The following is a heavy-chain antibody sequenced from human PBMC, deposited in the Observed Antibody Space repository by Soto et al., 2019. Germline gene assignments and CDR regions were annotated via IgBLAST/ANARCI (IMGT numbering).Heavy chain of an antibody. V-gene: IGHV4-31*03. Sequence: QVQLQESGPGLVKPSQTLSLTCTVSGGSISSGGYYWSWIRQHPGKGLEWIGYIYYSGSTYYTPSLKSRVTISVDTSKNQFSLKLSSVTAADTAVDYCARDPITMVRGVITHNWFDPWGQGTLVTVSS. CDR2: IYYSGST. J-gene: IGHJ5*02. D-gene: IGHD3-10*01. CDR3: ARDPITMVRGVITHNWFDP. CDR1: GGSISSGGYY.